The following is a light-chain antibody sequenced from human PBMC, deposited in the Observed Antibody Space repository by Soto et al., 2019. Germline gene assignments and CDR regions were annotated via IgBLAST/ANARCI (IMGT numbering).Light chain of an antibody. Sequence: QSALTQPASVSGSPGQSITISCTGTSSDVGGYNYVSWYQQHPGKSPKLMIYEVSNRPSGVSNRFSGAKSGNTASLTISGRQAEDEADYYCSSYTSSSTLVFGGGTKRTVL. CDR3: SSYTSSSTLV. CDR2: EVS. V-gene: IGLV2-14*01. J-gene: IGLJ2*01. CDR1: SSDVGGYNY.